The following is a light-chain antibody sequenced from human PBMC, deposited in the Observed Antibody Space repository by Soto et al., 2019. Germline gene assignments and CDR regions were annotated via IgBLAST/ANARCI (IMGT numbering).Light chain of an antibody. Sequence: QSVLTQPPSVSVAPGQGVTISCTGSSSNIGAGYDVHWYQQLPGTAPKLLIYGNSNRPSGVPDRFSGSKSGTSASLAITGLQAEDEADYYCQSYDSSLSGVVFGGGTQLTVL. CDR3: QSYDSSLSGVV. J-gene: IGLJ2*01. CDR1: SSNIGAGYD. V-gene: IGLV1-40*01. CDR2: GNS.